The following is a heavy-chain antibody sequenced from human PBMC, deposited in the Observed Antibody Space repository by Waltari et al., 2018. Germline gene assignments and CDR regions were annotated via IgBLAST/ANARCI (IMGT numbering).Heavy chain of an antibody. Sequence: EVQLVESGGGLVQPGGSLRLSCAASGFTFSGYYIDWVRQAPGKGLEWVARNRPKARSYTTEYTASVQGRLNISRDDSKNSLDLQMSNRRTDDTAMYYCVRGYNSFDSWGPGTQVTVSS. J-gene: IGHJ4*02. D-gene: IGHD5-12*01. CDR2: NRPKARSYTT. V-gene: IGHV3-72*01. CDR1: GFTFSGYY. CDR3: VRGYNSFDS.